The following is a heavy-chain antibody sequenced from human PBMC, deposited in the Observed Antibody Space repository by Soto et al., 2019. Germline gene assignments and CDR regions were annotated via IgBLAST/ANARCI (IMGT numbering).Heavy chain of an antibody. Sequence: QVPLVQSGAEVKKPGASVKVSCKASGYTFTSYAMHWVRQAPGQRLEWMGWINAGNRNTKYSQKFQGRVTITRDTSASTAYMELSSLRSAETALYHYARSRPTVTMEASFDYWGQGTLVTVYS. CDR3: ARSRPTVTMEASFDY. CDR2: INAGNRNT. D-gene: IGHD4-17*01. J-gene: IGHJ4*02. V-gene: IGHV1-3*01. CDR1: GYTFTSYA.